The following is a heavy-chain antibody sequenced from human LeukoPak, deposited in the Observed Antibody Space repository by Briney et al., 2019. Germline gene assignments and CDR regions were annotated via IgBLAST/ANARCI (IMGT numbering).Heavy chain of an antibody. CDR2: ISAYNGNT. Sequence: GASVKVSCKASGYTFTSYGISWVRQAPGQGLEWMGWISAYNGNTNYAQKLQGRVTMTTDTSTSTAYMELRSLRSDDTAVYYCARSAVVVPAAFPCDAFDIWGQGTMVTVSS. J-gene: IGHJ3*02. CDR3: ARSAVVVPAAFPCDAFDI. V-gene: IGHV1-18*04. CDR1: GYTFTSYG. D-gene: IGHD2-2*01.